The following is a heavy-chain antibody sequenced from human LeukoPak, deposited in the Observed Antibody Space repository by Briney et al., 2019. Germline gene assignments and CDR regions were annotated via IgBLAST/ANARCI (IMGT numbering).Heavy chain of an antibody. CDR3: AKDFLSCGWQLGFDY. CDR2: ISYDGSNK. J-gene: IGHJ4*02. V-gene: IGHV3-30*18. CDR1: GFTFSSYG. D-gene: IGHD6-19*01. Sequence: PGGSLRLSCAASGFTFSSYGMHWVRQAPGKGLEWVAVISYDGSNKYYADSVKGRFTISRDNSKNTLYLQMNSLRAEDTAVYYCAKDFLSCGWQLGFDYWGQGTLVTVSS.